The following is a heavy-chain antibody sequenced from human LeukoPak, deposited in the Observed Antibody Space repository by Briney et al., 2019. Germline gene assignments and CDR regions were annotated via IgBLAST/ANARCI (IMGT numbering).Heavy chain of an antibody. V-gene: IGHV4-34*01. Sequence: SETLSLTCAVYGGSFSGYYRSWIRQPPGKGLEWIGEINHSGSTSYNPSLRDRFTISVDTSKNQFSLKLSSVTAADTAVYYCAIFGVVPAYFDYWGQGTLVTVSS. D-gene: IGHD3-3*01. CDR2: INHSGST. CDR3: AIFGVVPAYFDY. J-gene: IGHJ4*02. CDR1: GGSFSGYY.